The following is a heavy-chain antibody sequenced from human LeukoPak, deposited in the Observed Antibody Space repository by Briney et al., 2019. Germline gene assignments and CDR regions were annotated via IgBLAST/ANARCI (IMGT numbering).Heavy chain of an antibody. V-gene: IGHV1-18*01. CDR2: ISAYNGNT. CDR1: GYTFTSYG. J-gene: IGHJ3*02. CDR3: ARQGYYYDSSGYYYRDAFDI. Sequence: ASVKVSCKASGYTFTSYGIRWVRQAPGQGLEWMGWISAYNGNTNYAQKLQGRVTMTTDTSTSTAYMELRSLRSDDTAVYYCARQGYYYDSSGYYYRDAFDIWGQGTMVTVSS. D-gene: IGHD3-22*01.